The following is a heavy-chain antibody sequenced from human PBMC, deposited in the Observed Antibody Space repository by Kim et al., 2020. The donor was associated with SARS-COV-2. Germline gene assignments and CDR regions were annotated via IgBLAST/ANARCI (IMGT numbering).Heavy chain of an antibody. Sequence: SETLSLTCTVSDGSIYTYYWSWIRQPPGKGLEWIGYIFYSGSTNYNPSLTSRVTISVDTSKNQFSLKLSSVTAADTAVYYCARSKQWLSFFDYWAQGTLVTVSS. CDR3: ARSKQWLSFFDY. J-gene: IGHJ4*02. D-gene: IGHD6-19*01. V-gene: IGHV4-59*01. CDR1: DGSIYTYY. CDR2: IFYSGST.